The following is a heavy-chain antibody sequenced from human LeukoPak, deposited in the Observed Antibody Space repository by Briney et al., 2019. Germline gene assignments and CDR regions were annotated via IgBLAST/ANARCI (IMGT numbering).Heavy chain of an antibody. CDR2: INHSGST. D-gene: IGHD3-10*01. CDR3: ARHLNPELLWFGELYGFFDY. CDR1: GGSFSGYY. J-gene: IGHJ4*02. V-gene: IGHV4-34*01. Sequence: SETLSLTCAVYGGSFSGYYWSWIRQPPGKGLEWIGEINHSGSTNYNPSLKSRVTISVDTSKNQFSLKLSSVTAADTAVYYCARHLNPELLWFGELYGFFDYWGQGTLVTVSS.